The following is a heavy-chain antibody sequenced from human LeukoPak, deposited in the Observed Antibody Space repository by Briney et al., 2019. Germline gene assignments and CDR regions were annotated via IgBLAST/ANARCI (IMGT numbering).Heavy chain of an antibody. CDR2: IKQDGSEK. V-gene: IGHV3-7*04. CDR1: GLIFRSYW. Sequence: GGSLRLSCAASGLIFRSYWMSWVRQAPGKGLEWVANIKQDGSEKNYVDSVKGRFTISRDNAKNSLYLQMNSLRAEDTAVYYCAREHTMAGTTFFYYYGMDVWGQGTTVTVSS. D-gene: IGHD2/OR15-2a*01. CDR3: AREHTMAGTTFFYYYGMDV. J-gene: IGHJ6*02.